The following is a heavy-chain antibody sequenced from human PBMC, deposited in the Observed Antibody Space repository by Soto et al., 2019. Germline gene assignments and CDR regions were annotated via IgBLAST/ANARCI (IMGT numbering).Heavy chain of an antibody. J-gene: IGHJ4*02. V-gene: IGHV3-30-3*01. Sequence: QVQLVESGGGVVQPGGSLRLSCAASGFTFSNYAMHWVRQAPGKGLEWVAVISYDGSNKYYADSVKGRFTISRDNSKNTLYLQMNSLRAEDTAVYYCARVYYFDYWGQGTRVNVSS. CDR2: ISYDGSNK. CDR3: ARVYYFDY. CDR1: GFTFSNYA.